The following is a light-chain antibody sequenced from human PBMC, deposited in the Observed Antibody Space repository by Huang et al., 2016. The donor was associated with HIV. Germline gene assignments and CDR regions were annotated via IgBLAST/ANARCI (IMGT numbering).Light chain of an antibody. CDR2: AAS. Sequence: EIVMTKSPATLSVSPGERATLSCRASQSITSNLAWYQQKPGQAPRLLIYAASTRATGIPARVSGSGSGTEFTLSISSLQSEDFAVYYCQQYNNWPPWTFGQGTKVEIK. CDR1: QSITSN. J-gene: IGKJ1*01. V-gene: IGKV3-15*01. CDR3: QQYNNWPPWT.